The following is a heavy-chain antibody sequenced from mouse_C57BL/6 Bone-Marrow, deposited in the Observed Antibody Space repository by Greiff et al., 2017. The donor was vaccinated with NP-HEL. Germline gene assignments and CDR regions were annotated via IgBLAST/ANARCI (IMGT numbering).Heavy chain of an antibody. CDR3: ARQGYYGSSSFDY. Sequence: EVKVEESGGGLVKPGGSLKLSCAASGFTFSDYGMHWVRQAPEKGLEWVAYISSGSSTIYYVDTVKGRFTISRDNAKNTLFLQMTSLRSEDTAMYYCARQGYYGSSSFDYWGQGTTLTVSS. D-gene: IGHD1-1*01. CDR1: GFTFSDYG. V-gene: IGHV5-17*01. CDR2: ISSGSSTI. J-gene: IGHJ2*01.